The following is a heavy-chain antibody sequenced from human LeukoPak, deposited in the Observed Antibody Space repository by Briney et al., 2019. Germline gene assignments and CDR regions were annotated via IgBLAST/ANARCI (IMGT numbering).Heavy chain of an antibody. Sequence: PSQTLSLTCTVSGGSISSGNYYWSWIRQPAGKGLEWIGRIYTSGSTNYNPSLKSRVTISVDTSKNQFSLKLSSVTAADTAVYYCARLGPTYYYDSSGYSPWAFDIWGQGTMVTVSS. D-gene: IGHD3-22*01. J-gene: IGHJ3*02. CDR1: GGSISSGNYY. V-gene: IGHV4-61*02. CDR2: IYTSGST. CDR3: ARLGPTYYYDSSGYSPWAFDI.